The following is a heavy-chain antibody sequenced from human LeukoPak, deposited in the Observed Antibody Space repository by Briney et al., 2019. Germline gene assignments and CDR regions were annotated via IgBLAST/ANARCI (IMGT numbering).Heavy chain of an antibody. Sequence: SETLSLTCTVSGGSISSYYWSWIRQPPGKGLEWIGYIYYSGRTNYNPSLKSRVTISVDTSKNQFSLKLSSVTAADTAVYYCARVDEAAGADYWGQGTLVTVSS. CDR3: ARVDEAAGADY. V-gene: IGHV4-59*01. CDR2: IYYSGRT. CDR1: GGSISSYY. J-gene: IGHJ4*02. D-gene: IGHD6-19*01.